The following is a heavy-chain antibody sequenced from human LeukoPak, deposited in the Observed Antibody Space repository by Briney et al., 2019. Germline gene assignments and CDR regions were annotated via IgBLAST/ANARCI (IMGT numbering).Heavy chain of an antibody. D-gene: IGHD3-22*01. V-gene: IGHV4-4*07. CDR3: ARVGVVVIRRYFDY. Sequence: PSETLSLTCTVSGGSISIYYWSWIRQPAGKGLEWIGSIYHSGSTYYNPSLKSRVTISVDTSKNQFSLKLSSVTAADTAVYYCARVGVVVIRRYFDYWGQGTLVTVSS. J-gene: IGHJ4*02. CDR2: IYHSGST. CDR1: GGSISIYY.